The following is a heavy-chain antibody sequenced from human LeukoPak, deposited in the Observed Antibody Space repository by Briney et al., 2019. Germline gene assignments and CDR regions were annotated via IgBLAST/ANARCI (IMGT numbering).Heavy chain of an antibody. CDR1: GGSISSDY. V-gene: IGHV4-59*01. CDR3: ARARRRWLQLRTAFDI. CDR2: IYYSGRT. D-gene: IGHD5-24*01. J-gene: IGHJ3*02. Sequence: SETLSLTCTVSGGSISSDYWSWIRQPPGKGLECIGYIYYSGRTNYSPSLKSRVTISVDTSKTQFSLKLSSVTAADTAVYYCARARRRWLQLRTAFDIWGQGTMVTVSS.